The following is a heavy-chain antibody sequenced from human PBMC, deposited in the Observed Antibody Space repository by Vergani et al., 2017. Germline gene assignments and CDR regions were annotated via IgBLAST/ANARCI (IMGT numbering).Heavy chain of an antibody. CDR1: GFTVSSNY. J-gene: IGHJ4*02. CDR3: ARRWGYSSSWAGYYFDY. CDR2: IYSGGST. D-gene: IGHD6-13*01. V-gene: IGHV3-66*01. Sequence: EVQLVESGGGLVQPGGSLRLSCAASGFTVSSNYMSWVRQAPGKGLEWVSVIYSGGSTYYADSVKGRFTISRDNSKNTLYLQMNSLRAEDTAVYYCARRWGYSSSWAGYYFDYWGQGTLVTVSS.